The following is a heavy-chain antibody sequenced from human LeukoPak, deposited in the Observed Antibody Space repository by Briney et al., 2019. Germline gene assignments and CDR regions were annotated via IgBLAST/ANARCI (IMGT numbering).Heavy chain of an antibody. D-gene: IGHD3-22*01. Sequence: VGSLRLSCAASGFTFSSYWMHWVRQAPGKGLVWVARMNSDGRTTTYADSVKGRFTISRDNAKNTLYLQMNSLRAEDTAVYYCARRSYDSTGYCDYWGQGTLVTVS. CDR2: MNSDGRTT. CDR1: GFTFSSYW. V-gene: IGHV3-74*01. CDR3: ARRSYDSTGYCDY. J-gene: IGHJ4*02.